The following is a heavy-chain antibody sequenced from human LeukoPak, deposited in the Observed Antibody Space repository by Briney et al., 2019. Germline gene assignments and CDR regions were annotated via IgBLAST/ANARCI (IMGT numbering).Heavy chain of an antibody. CDR3: ARDQLLWFGESYFDY. CDR1: GGSISIYY. D-gene: IGHD3-10*01. CDR2: IYTSGST. Sequence: SETLSLTCTVSGGSISIYYWSWIRQPAGKGLEWIGRIYTSGSTNYNPSLKSRVTMSVDTSKNQFSLKLSSVTAADTAVYYCARDQLLWFGESYFDYWGQGTLVTVSS. J-gene: IGHJ4*02. V-gene: IGHV4-4*07.